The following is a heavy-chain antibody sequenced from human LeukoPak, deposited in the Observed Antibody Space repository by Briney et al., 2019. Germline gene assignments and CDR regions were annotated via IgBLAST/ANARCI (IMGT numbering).Heavy chain of an antibody. CDR1: GXSFSGYY. Sequence: SETLSLTCAAYGXSFSGYYWSWIRQPPGKGLEWIGEINHSGSTNYNPSLKSRVTISVDTSKNQFSLKVSSVTAADTAVYYCAGRGAPVAGASSFDFWGQGTLVTVSS. CDR2: INHSGST. CDR3: AGRGAPVAGASSFDF. D-gene: IGHD6-19*01. V-gene: IGHV4-34*01. J-gene: IGHJ4*02.